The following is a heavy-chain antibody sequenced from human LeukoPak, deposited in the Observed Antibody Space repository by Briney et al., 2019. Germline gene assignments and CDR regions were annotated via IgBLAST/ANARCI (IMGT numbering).Heavy chain of an antibody. CDR3: AKFSRKYRMFRWSHDAFDI. CDR1: GFTFSSYG. CDR2: ISGSGGST. V-gene: IGHV3-23*01. Sequence: QPGGSLRLSCAASGFTFSSYGMSWVRQAPGKGLEWVSAISGSGGSTYYADSVKGRFTISRDNSKNTLYLQMNSLRAEDTAVYYCAKFSRKYRMFRWSHDAFDIWGQGTMVTVSS. J-gene: IGHJ3*02. D-gene: IGHD1-14*01.